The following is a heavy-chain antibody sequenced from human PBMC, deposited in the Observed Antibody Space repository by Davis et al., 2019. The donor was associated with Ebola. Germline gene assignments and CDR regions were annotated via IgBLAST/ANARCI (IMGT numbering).Heavy chain of an antibody. CDR3: VSSLDETFHYYY. Sequence: SETLSLTCTVYGVSISSSHFYWAWIRQTPGKGLEWIGSIYSSTTTYYMASLKSRVTISRDTPKNQFSLRLTSVTDADTAFYYCVSSLDETFHYYYWGQGTPVTVSS. V-gene: IGHV4-39*01. D-gene: IGHD1-1*01. J-gene: IGHJ4*02. CDR1: GVSISSSHFY. CDR2: IYSSTTT.